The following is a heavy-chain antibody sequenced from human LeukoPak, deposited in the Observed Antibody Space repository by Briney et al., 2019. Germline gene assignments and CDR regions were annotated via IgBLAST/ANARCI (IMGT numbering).Heavy chain of an antibody. J-gene: IGHJ4*02. CDR1: GFTFSNYE. CDR2: ISRSGSTI. Sequence: GGSLRLSCSASGFTFSNYEMHWVRQAPGKGLEWVSYISRSGSTIYYADSVKGRFTFSRDNAKNSLFLQMNSLRAEDTAVYYCARASGGVSGYDLYYFDFWGQGTLVTVSS. D-gene: IGHD5-12*01. V-gene: IGHV3-48*03. CDR3: ARASGGVSGYDLYYFDF.